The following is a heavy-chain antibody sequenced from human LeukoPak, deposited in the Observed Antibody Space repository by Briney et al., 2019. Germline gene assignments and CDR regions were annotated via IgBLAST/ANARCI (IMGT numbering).Heavy chain of an antibody. CDR1: GYTFTGYY. V-gene: IGHV1-2*06. Sequence: GASVKVSCKASGYTFTGYYMHWVRQAPGQGLEWMGRINPNSGGTNYAQKFQGRVTMTRDTSISIAYMELSRLRSDDTAVYYCARDRGYSYGYDPDYWGQGTLVTISS. J-gene: IGHJ4*02. D-gene: IGHD5-18*01. CDR3: ARDRGYSYGYDPDY. CDR2: INPNSGGT.